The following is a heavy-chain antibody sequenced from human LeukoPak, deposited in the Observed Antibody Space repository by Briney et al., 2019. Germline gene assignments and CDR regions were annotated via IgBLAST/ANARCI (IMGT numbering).Heavy chain of an antibody. J-gene: IGHJ4*02. CDR3: ARGFANGDYTLDY. V-gene: IGHV3-53*01. Sequence: GGSLRLSCAASGFTVSRNYMNWVRQAPGKGLEWVSVVCRGGSTYYADSVEGRFTISRDNSKNTLSLQMNSLRADDTAVYYCARGFANGDYTLDYWGQGTLVTVSS. CDR2: VCRGGST. D-gene: IGHD4-17*01. CDR1: GFTVSRNY.